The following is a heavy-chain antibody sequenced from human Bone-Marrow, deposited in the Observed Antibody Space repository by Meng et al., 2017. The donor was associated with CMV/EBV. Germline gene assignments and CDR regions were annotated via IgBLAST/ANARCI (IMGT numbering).Heavy chain of an antibody. V-gene: IGHV5-51*01. Sequence: GESLKISCKGSGYSFTSYWIGWVRQMPGKGLEWMGIIYPGDSDTRYSPSFQGQVTISADKSISTAYLQWSSLKASDTAMYYCARTGYSSGWSGYYYYGMDVWGQGTTVTVSS. CDR1: GYSFTSYW. J-gene: IGHJ6*02. CDR2: IYPGDSDT. D-gene: IGHD6-19*01. CDR3: ARTGYSSGWSGYYYYGMDV.